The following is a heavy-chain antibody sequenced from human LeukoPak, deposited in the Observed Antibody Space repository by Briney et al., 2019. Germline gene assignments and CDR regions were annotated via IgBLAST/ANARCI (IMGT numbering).Heavy chain of an antibody. J-gene: IGHJ4*02. D-gene: IGHD1-1*01. CDR3: ARDSGPGNSYFDY. CDR2: IYYSGST. Sequence: SQTLSLTCTVSGGSISSGGYYWSWIRQHPGKGLEWIGYIYYSGSTYYNPSLKSRVTISVDTSKNQFSLKLSSVTAADTAVYYCARDSGPGNSYFDYWGQGTLITVSS. V-gene: IGHV4-31*03. CDR1: GGSISSGGYY.